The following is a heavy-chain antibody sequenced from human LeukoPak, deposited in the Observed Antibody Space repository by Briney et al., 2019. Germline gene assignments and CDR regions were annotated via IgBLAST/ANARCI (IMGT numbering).Heavy chain of an antibody. CDR1: GDSFSSHY. CDR3: ARLRVSGSYLYYFDY. J-gene: IGHJ4*02. Sequence: PSEALSLTCAVSGDSFSSHYWTWTRQPPGRGLEWIGYISYIGTTNYNPSLKSRLTISVDTSKNQFTLKLSSVTAADTAVYYCARLRVSGSYLYYFDYWGQGTLVSVSS. V-gene: IGHV4-59*08. CDR2: ISYIGTT. D-gene: IGHD1-26*01.